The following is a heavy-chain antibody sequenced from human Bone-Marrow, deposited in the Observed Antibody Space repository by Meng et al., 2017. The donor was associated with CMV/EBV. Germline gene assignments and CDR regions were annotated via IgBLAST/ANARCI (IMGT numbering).Heavy chain of an antibody. D-gene: IGHD3-3*01. Sequence: LSLTCAASGFTFSSYAMHWVRQAPGKGLEWVAVISYDGSNKYYADSVKGRFTISRDNSKNTLFLQMSSLRTEDTAVYYCARDLVKKGGFRPITIFGVVYQPGDSWGQGTLVTVSS. V-gene: IGHV3-30*04. CDR3: ARDLVKKGGFRPITIFGVVYQPGDS. J-gene: IGHJ5*01. CDR1: GFTFSSYA. CDR2: ISYDGSNK.